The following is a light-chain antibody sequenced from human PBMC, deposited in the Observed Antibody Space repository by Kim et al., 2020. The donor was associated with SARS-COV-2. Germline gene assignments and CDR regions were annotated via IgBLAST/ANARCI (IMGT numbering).Light chain of an antibody. Sequence: SNELTQPPSVSVAPGKTARITCGGNNIGRKSIHWYQHKPGQAPVLVIYYDSDRPPGVSERFSASNSGNTATLAISSVEPGDEADYYCQVWENTLRTFGGG. J-gene: IGLJ2*01. CDR1: NIGRKS. V-gene: IGLV3-21*01. CDR2: YDS. CDR3: QVWENTLRT.